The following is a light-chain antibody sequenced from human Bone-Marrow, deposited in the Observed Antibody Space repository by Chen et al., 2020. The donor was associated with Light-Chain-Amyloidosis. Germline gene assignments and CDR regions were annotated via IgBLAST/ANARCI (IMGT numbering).Light chain of an antibody. CDR1: DLPTKY. CDR3: QSADSSGTYEVI. CDR2: RDT. J-gene: IGLJ2*01. V-gene: IGLV3-25*03. Sequence: SYELTQPPSGSVSPGQTARITCSGDDLPTKYAYWYQQKPGQAPVLVIHRDTARPSGISARFSGSSSGTTATLTISGVQAEDEADYHCQSADSSGTYEVIFGGGTKLTVL.